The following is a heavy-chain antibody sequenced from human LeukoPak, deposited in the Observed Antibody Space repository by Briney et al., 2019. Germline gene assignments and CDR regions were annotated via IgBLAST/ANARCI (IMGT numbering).Heavy chain of an antibody. V-gene: IGHV1-18*01. CDR3: ARDHPIHYYDSSGYYSFDY. D-gene: IGHD3-22*01. Sequence: GASVKVSCKASGYTFTSYGISWVRQAPGQGLEWMGWISAYNGNTNYAQKLQGRVTMTTDTSTSTAYMELRSLRSDDTAVYYCARDHPIHYYDSSGYYSFDYWGQGTLVTVSS. J-gene: IGHJ4*02. CDR1: GYTFTSYG. CDR2: ISAYNGNT.